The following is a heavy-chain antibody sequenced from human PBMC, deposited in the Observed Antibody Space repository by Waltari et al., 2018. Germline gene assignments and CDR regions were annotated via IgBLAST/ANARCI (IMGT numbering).Heavy chain of an antibody. CDR1: GFTFSSHG. J-gene: IGHJ4*02. D-gene: IGHD2-15*01. CDR3: ARDGDCGGGSCYLDF. CDR2: ISNSSSFI. Sequence: EVQLVESGGGLVKPGGSLRLSCAASGFTFSSHGWNWVRQAPGKGLGWVSFISNSSSFIYYADSVKGRFTISRDNARNSLDLQMNSLRAEDTAVYYCARDGDCGGGSCYLDFWGQGTLVTVSS. V-gene: IGHV3-21*01.